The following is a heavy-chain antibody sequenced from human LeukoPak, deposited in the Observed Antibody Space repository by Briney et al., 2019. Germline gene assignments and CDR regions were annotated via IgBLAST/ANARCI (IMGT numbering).Heavy chain of an antibody. CDR2: IIPIFGTA. Sequence: SVKVSCKASGGTFSSYAISWVRQAPGQGLEWMGGIIPIFGTANYAQKFQGRVTITTDESTSTAYMELSSLRSEDTAVYYCARDGGDYYDSSGYFPYWGQGTLVTVSS. J-gene: IGHJ4*02. D-gene: IGHD3-22*01. CDR1: GGTFSSYA. CDR3: ARDGGDYYDSSGYFPY. V-gene: IGHV1-69*05.